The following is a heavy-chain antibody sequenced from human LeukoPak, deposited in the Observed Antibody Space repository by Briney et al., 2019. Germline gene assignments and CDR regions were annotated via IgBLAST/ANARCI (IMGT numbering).Heavy chain of an antibody. V-gene: IGHV3-53*01. J-gene: IGHJ4*02. D-gene: IGHD2-2*01. CDR3: ARLDHLGYCSSTSCDHDY. Sequence: GGSLRLSCAASGFTVSHNYMSWVRQAPGKGLEWVSVIYSGGSTYYADSVKGRFTISRDNAKNTLYLQMNSLRAEDTAVYYCARLDHLGYCSSTSCDHDYWGQGALVTVSS. CDR2: IYSGGST. CDR1: GFTVSHNY.